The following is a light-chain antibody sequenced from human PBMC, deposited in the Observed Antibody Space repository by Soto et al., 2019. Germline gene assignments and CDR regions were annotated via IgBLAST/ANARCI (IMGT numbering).Light chain of an antibody. CDR3: QQYYGSPLT. CDR1: QSVLYSSEYKNY. J-gene: IGKJ4*01. Sequence: DIVMTQSPDSLAVSLGERATINCKSSQSVLYSSEYKNYLAWYQQKPGQPPKLLIYWASTRESGVPDRFSGSGSGTDFTLTISSLQAEDVAVYYCQQYYGSPLTFGGGTKVEIK. CDR2: WAS. V-gene: IGKV4-1*01.